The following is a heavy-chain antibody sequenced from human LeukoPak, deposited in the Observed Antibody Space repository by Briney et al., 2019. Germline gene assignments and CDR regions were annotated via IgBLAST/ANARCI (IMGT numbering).Heavy chain of an antibody. CDR3: AKDVVRGVIIFYGMDV. D-gene: IGHD3-10*01. Sequence: GGSLRLSCAASGFTFSSYSMNWVRQAPGKGLEWVAVISYDGSNKYYADSVKGRFTTSRDNSKNTLYLQMNSLRAEDTAVYYCAKDVVRGVIIFYGMDVWGQGTTVTVSS. V-gene: IGHV3-30*18. CDR2: ISYDGSNK. J-gene: IGHJ6*02. CDR1: GFTFSSYS.